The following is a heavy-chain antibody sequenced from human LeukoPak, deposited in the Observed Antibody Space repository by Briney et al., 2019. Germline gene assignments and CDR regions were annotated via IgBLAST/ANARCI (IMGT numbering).Heavy chain of an antibody. J-gene: IGHJ6*02. CDR2: ISSSSSYI. CDR1: GFTFSSYS. Sequence: GGSLRLSCAASGFTFSSYSMNWVRQAPGKGLEWVTSISSSSSYIYYADSVKGRFTISRDNAKNSLYLQMNSLRAEDTAVYYCARVSYEYYYGMDVWGQGTTVTVSS. CDR3: ARVSYEYYYGMDV. D-gene: IGHD5-18*01. V-gene: IGHV3-21*01.